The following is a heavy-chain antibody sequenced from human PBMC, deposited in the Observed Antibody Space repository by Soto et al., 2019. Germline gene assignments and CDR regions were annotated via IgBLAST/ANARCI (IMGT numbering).Heavy chain of an antibody. CDR3: AAELGFGKLSVV. D-gene: IGHD3-10*01. CDR2: IIPLFGTT. Sequence: QVQVVQSGVEVRRPGSSVKVSGKASGATFKNCVISWWRQAPGQGLEWMGGIIPLFGTTDFAQRFQGRLTITTDESTTTAYMELSRLRSEDTATYYCAAELGFGKLSVVWGQGTTVIVSS. CDR1: GATFKNCV. V-gene: IGHV1-69*01. J-gene: IGHJ6*02.